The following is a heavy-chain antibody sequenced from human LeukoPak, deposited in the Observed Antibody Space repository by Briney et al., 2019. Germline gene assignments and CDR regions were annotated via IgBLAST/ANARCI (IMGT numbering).Heavy chain of an antibody. V-gene: IGHV3-7*01. D-gene: IGHD2-2*01. CDR1: GSGFTFSEFW. CDR2: IKGDGSET. Sequence: GGSLRLLCVASGSGFTFSEFWMGWVRQAPGERLEWVANIKGDGSETYYVDSVKGRFTISRDNVKNSVYLQMNSLRADDTSMYRCAREAYCGGPSCFAVNYMCVRGKGTTVTVSS. J-gene: IGHJ6*03. CDR3: AREAYCGGPSCFAVNYMCV.